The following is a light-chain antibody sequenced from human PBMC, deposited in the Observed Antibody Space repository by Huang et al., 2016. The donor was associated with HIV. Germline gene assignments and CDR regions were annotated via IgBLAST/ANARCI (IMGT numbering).Light chain of an antibody. CDR1: QDIRNG. J-gene: IGKJ1*01. V-gene: IGKV1-27*01. Sequence: DIQMTQSPPSLSASVGDRVTITCRASQDIRNGLAWFQQKPGKVPKVVIYGASTLQSGVPPRFSGFGSQTEFTLIINSLQPEDAATYYWHNYNGVSWTFGQGTKVEIK. CDR3: HNYNGVSWT. CDR2: GAS.